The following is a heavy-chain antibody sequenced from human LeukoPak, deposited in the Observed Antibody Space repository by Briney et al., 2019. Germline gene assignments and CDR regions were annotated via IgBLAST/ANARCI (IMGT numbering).Heavy chain of an antibody. J-gene: IGHJ6*02. CDR2: ISYSGST. CDR1: GGSLSSYY. CDR3: ARGGDCSSSTCYFAYYGMDV. V-gene: IGHV4-59*01. D-gene: IGHD2-2*01. Sequence: SETLSLTCSVSGGSLSSYYWSWIRQPPGKVLELIGYISYSGSTNYSPSLKSRVTISVDTSKNQFSLTLTSVTAADTAVYYCARGGDCSSSTCYFAYYGMDVWGQGTAVTVSS.